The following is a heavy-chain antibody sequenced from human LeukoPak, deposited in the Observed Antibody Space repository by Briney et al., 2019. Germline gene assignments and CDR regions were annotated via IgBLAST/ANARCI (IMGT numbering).Heavy chain of an antibody. CDR2: INHSGST. V-gene: IGHV4-34*01. D-gene: IGHD3-3*01. CDR1: GGSFSGYY. Sequence: SETLSLTCAVYGGSFSGYYWSWIRQPPGKGLEWIGEINHSGSTNYNPSLKSRVTISVDTSKNQFSLKLSSVTAADTAVYYCASPYYDFWSGYRYWGQGTLVTVSS. CDR3: ASPYYDFWSGYRY. J-gene: IGHJ4*02.